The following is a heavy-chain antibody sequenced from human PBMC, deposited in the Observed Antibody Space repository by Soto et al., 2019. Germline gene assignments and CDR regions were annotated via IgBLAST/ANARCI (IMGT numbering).Heavy chain of an antibody. J-gene: IGHJ6*02. CDR2: IIPLFGTA. D-gene: IGHD5-18*01. Sequence: QVQLVQSGAEVKKPGSSVKVSCKASGGTFSSYAISWVRQAPGQGLEWMGGIIPLFGTANYAQKFQGRVTXIAHEXXSTAYMELSSLRSEDTAVYYCAQRWGYNYGRGLDVWGQGTTVTVSS. V-gene: IGHV1-69*12. CDR1: GGTFSSYA. CDR3: AQRWGYNYGRGLDV.